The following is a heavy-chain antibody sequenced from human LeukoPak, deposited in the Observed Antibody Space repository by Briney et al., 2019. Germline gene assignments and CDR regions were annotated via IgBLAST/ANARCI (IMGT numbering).Heavy chain of an antibody. J-gene: IGHJ4*02. D-gene: IGHD6-13*01. CDR3: ARRGDSSSWYRAPYYFDY. CDR2: IYHSGST. V-gene: IGHV4-4*02. Sequence: TSETLSLTCAVSGGSISSSNWWSWVRQPPGKGLEWIGEIYHSGSTNYNPSLKSRVTISVDKSKNQFSLKLSSVTAADTAVYYCARRGDSSSWYRAPYYFDYWGQGTLDTVSS. CDR1: GGSISSSNW.